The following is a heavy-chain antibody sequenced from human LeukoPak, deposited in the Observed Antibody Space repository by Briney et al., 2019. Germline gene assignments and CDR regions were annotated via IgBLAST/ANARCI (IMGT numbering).Heavy chain of an antibody. CDR2: IYYSGST. Sequence: PSETLSLTCTVSGGSISSSSYYWGWIRQPPGKGLEWIGSIYYSGSTYYNPSLKSRVTISVDTSKNQFSLKLSSVTAADTAVYYCARSPSYDYAPSWFDPWGQGTLVTVSS. CDR3: ARSPSYDYAPSWFDP. J-gene: IGHJ5*02. CDR1: GGSISSSSYY. V-gene: IGHV4-39*01. D-gene: IGHD3-16*01.